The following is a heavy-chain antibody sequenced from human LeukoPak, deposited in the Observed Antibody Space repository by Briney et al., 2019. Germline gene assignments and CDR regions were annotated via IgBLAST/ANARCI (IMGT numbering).Heavy chain of an antibody. CDR2: VYYSGST. D-gene: IGHD3-10*01. CDR3: ARDIGGSGSDFDY. Sequence: SETLSLTCTVSGGFITSYYWSWIRQPPGKGLEWIGYVYYSGSTNYNPSLKSRVTISVDTPKNQFSLKLNSMTAADTAVYYCARDIGGSGSDFDYWGQGTLVTVSS. CDR1: GGFITSYY. V-gene: IGHV4-59*12. J-gene: IGHJ4*02.